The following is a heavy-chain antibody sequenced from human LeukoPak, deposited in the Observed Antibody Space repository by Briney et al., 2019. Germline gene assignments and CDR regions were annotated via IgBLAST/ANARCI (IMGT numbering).Heavy chain of an antibody. CDR2: IYWDDDK. V-gene: IGHV2-5*02. Sequence: SGPTLVKPTQTLTLTCTFSGFSLNTSGVGVGWIRQPPGKALEWLALIYWDDDKRYNPSLKSRLTITKDTPKHQIALTMTNMDPVDTATYYCAHRRVLISASFFFDYWGQGTLVTVSS. CDR3: AHRRVLISASFFFDY. CDR1: GFSLNTSGVG. D-gene: IGHD1-26*01. J-gene: IGHJ4*02.